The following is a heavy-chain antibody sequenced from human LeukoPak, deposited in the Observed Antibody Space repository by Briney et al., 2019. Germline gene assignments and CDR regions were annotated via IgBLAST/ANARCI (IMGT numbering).Heavy chain of an antibody. V-gene: IGHV3-9*01. CDR3: ARVDGHAPEKLKGYSYGYSNDY. Sequence: PGGSLRLSCAASGFTFDDYAMHWVRQAPGKGLEWVSGISWNSGSTSYADSVKGRFTISRDNAKNTLYLQMNSLRAEDTAVYYCARVDGHAPEKLKGYSYGYSNDYWGQGTLVTVSS. CDR1: GFTFDDYA. J-gene: IGHJ4*02. CDR2: ISWNSGST. D-gene: IGHD5-18*01.